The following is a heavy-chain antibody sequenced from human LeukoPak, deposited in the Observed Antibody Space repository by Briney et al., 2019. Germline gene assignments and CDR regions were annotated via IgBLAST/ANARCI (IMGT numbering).Heavy chain of an antibody. CDR3: ARGLFLSGYLDAFDI. D-gene: IGHD3-22*01. CDR2: IYNDGRT. Sequence: GGSLRLSCAASGFIVNNKYMTWVRQAPGKELEWVSLIYNDGRTYYADSVKGRCTISRDNSKNTLCLQMNSLRVEDTAVYYCARGLFLSGYLDAFDIWGQGTVVTVSS. CDR1: GFIVNNKY. V-gene: IGHV3-53*01. J-gene: IGHJ3*02.